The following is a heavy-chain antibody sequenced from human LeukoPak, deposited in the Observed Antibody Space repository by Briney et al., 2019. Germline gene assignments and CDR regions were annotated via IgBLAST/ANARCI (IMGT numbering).Heavy chain of an antibody. CDR1: GFTFSSYS. V-gene: IGHV3-48*01. CDR3: ARTARASGAVDI. CDR2: ISSSSSTI. D-gene: IGHD3-10*01. J-gene: IGHJ3*02. Sequence: PVGSLRLSCAASGFTFSSYSMNWVRQAPGKGLEWVSYISSSSSTIYYADSVKGRFTISRDNAKNSLYLQMNSLRAEDTGVYYCARTARASGAVDIWGQGTMVTVSS.